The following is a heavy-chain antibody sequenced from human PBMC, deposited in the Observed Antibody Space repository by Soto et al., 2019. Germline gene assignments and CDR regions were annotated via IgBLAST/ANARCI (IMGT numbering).Heavy chain of an antibody. CDR1: GGSISSTSYY. CDR2: IYCGGST. Sequence: SETLSLTCNVSGGSISSTSYYWGWIRQPPGQGLEWIGSIYCGGSTYYNPSLKSRITMSVDTSKNQFSLKLSSVTAADAAVYYCARLIPYYDILTGPNWFDPWGQGTLVTVSS. CDR3: ARLIPYYDILTGPNWFDP. J-gene: IGHJ5*02. V-gene: IGHV4-39*01. D-gene: IGHD3-9*01.